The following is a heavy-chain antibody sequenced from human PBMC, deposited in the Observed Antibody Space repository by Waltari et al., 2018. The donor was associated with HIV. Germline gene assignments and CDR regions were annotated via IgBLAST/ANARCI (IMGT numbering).Heavy chain of an antibody. J-gene: IGHJ3*02. Sequence: EVQLVESGGGLVQPGRSLRLSCAASGFTFDDYAMHWVRQAPGKGLEWVSGISWNSGSIGYADSVKGRFTISRDNAKNSLYLQMNSLRAEDTALYYCAKDPSHSSSHAFDIWGQGTMVTVSS. CDR3: AKDPSHSSSHAFDI. CDR2: ISWNSGSI. V-gene: IGHV3-9*01. CDR1: GFTFDDYA. D-gene: IGHD6-19*01.